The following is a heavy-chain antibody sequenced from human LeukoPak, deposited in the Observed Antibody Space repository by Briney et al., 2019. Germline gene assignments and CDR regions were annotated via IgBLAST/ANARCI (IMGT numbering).Heavy chain of an antibody. CDR2: TYFTGST. J-gene: IGHJ4*02. D-gene: IGHD4-17*01. Sequence: PSVTLSLTCNVSRGSISSGGHYWSWIRQRPGKGLEWMGYTYFTGSTYYNPSLQSRLIISADTSMTQFSLRLRSVTAADTAVYYCARVSFTYGPLDSWGPGILVTVSS. CDR3: ARVSFTYGPLDS. CDR1: RGSISSGGHY. V-gene: IGHV4-31*03.